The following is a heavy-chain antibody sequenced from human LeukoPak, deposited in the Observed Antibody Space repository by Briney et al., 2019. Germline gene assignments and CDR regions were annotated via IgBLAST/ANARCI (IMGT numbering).Heavy chain of an antibody. CDR2: ISYDGSNK. J-gene: IGHJ4*02. V-gene: IGHV3-30*18. D-gene: IGHD3-10*01. CDR3: AKAFGELPYYFDY. CDR1: GFTFSSYG. Sequence: GGSLRLSCAASGFTFSSYGMHWVRQAPGKGLEWVAVISYDGSNKYYADSVKGRFTISRDNSKNTLYLQMNSLRAEDTAVYYCAKAFGELPYYFDYWGQGTLVTVSS.